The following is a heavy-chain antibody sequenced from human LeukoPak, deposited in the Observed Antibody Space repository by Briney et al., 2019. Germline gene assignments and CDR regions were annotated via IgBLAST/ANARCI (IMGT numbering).Heavy chain of an antibody. CDR3: ARMTLYGSGTVD. V-gene: IGHV3-30*02. CDR1: GFSLSRFG. J-gene: IGHJ4*02. CDR2: VRYDGSSQ. Sequence: PGGSLRLSCVASGFSLSRFGMHWVRQAPGKGLEWVSFVRYDGSSQHYADSVKGRFTISRDNSKNTVNLQMGSLRIEDTAVYHCARMTLYGSGTVDWGQGILVTVSS. D-gene: IGHD3-10*01.